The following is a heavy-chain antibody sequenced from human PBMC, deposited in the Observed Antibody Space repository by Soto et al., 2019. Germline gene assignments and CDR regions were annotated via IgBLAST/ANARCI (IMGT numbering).Heavy chain of an antibody. D-gene: IGHD3-22*01. CDR2: ISYDGSNK. V-gene: IGHV3-30-3*01. Sequence: GGSLRLSCAASGFTFSSYAMHWVRQAPGKGLEWVAVISYDGSNKYYADSVKGRFTISRDNSKNTLYLQMNSLRAEDTAVYYCARPITFYDSSGYYGMDVWGQGTTVTVSS. J-gene: IGHJ6*02. CDR1: GFTFSSYA. CDR3: ARPITFYDSSGYYGMDV.